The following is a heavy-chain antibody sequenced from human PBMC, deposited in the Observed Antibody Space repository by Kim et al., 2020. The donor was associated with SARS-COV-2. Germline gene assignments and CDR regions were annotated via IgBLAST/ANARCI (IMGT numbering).Heavy chain of an antibody. J-gene: IGHJ5*02. Sequence: SETLSLTCTVSGGSISSSSYYWGWIRQPPGKGLEWIGSIYYSGSTYYNPSLKSRVTISVDTSKNQFTLKLSSVTAADTAVYYCARPLWFGALFWFDPWGQGALVTVSS. CDR3: ARPLWFGALFWFDP. CDR2: IYYSGST. D-gene: IGHD3-10*01. V-gene: IGHV4-39*06. CDR1: GGSISSSSYY.